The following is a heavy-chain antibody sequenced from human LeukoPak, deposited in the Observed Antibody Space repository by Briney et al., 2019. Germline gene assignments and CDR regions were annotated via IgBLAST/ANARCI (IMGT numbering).Heavy chain of an antibody. CDR1: GGSISSGGYS. Sequence: PSETLSLTCAVSGGSISSGGYSWSWIRQPPGKGLEWIGSIYYSGITNYNPSLKSRVSISVDTSKNQFSLRLSSVTAADTAIYYCTRDLTGGLYFDYWGQGTLVTVSS. CDR2: IYYSGIT. CDR3: TRDLTGGLYFDY. J-gene: IGHJ4*02. V-gene: IGHV4-61*08. D-gene: IGHD7-27*01.